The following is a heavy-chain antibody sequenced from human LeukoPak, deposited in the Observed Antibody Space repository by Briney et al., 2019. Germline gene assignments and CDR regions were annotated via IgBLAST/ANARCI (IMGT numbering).Heavy chain of an antibody. CDR1: GFTFSSYA. D-gene: IGHD1-26*01. CDR2: ISYDGSSK. CDR3: ARENIVGATFDY. Sequence: GGSLRLSCAASGFTFSSYAMHWVRQAPGKGLEWVAVISYDGSSKYYADSVKGRFTISRDNSKNTLYLQMNSLRAEDTAVYYCARENIVGATFDYWGQGTLVTVSS. J-gene: IGHJ4*02. V-gene: IGHV3-30*04.